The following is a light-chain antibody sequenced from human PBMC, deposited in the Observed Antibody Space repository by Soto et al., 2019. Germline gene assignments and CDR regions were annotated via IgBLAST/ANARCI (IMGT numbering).Light chain of an antibody. CDR3: SSYTTSSTLYV. J-gene: IGLJ1*01. Sequence: QSVLTQPASVSGSPGQSITISCTGTSSDVGAYNYVSWYQQHPGKAPKLLIYDVADRPSGVSNRFSGSKSGDTAYLTISGIQPEDEADYYCSSYTTSSTLYVFGTGTKVTVL. CDR1: SSDVGAYNY. V-gene: IGLV2-14*01. CDR2: DVA.